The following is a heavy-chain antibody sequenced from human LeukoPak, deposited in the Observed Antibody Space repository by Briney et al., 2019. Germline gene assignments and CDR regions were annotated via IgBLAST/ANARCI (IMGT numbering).Heavy chain of an antibody. D-gene: IGHD2-2*02. CDR2: ISAYNGNT. CDR1: GYTFTSYG. Sequence: ASVKVSCKASGYTFTSYGISWVRQAPGQGLEWMGWISAYNGNTNYAQKFQGRVTMTRDTSISTAYMELSRLRSDDTAVYYCARVYLRPHCAAFDYWGQGTLVTVSS. J-gene: IGHJ4*02. CDR3: ARVYLRPHCAAFDY. V-gene: IGHV1-18*01.